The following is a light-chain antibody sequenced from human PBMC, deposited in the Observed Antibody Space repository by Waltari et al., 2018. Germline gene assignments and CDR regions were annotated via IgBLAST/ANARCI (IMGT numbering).Light chain of an antibody. CDR2: LAS. V-gene: IGKV4-1*01. CDR3: QQYCSSPLT. CDR1: QSLLYSSVNKNC. Sequence: DIVLTQSPDSLAVSLVESATINRTSSQSLLYSSVNKNCLAGYQQNTGQPPKLLIYLASTREPGVPDQFSGSGSGTDFTLTISSLQAEDVAVYYCQQYCSSPLTFGGGTKVEIK. J-gene: IGKJ4*01.